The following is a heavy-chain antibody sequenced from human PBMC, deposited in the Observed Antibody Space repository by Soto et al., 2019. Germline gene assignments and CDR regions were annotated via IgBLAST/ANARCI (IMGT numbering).Heavy chain of an antibody. Sequence: SETLSLTCAVSGYSISSGYYWGWIRQPPGKGLEWIGSIYHSGSTYYNPSLKSRVTISVDTSKNQFSLKLSSVTAADTAVYYCAREGPHYGSGSYLIDPWGQGTLVTVSS. V-gene: IGHV4-38-2*02. D-gene: IGHD3-10*01. CDR3: AREGPHYGSGSYLIDP. CDR2: IYHSGST. J-gene: IGHJ5*02. CDR1: GYSISSGYY.